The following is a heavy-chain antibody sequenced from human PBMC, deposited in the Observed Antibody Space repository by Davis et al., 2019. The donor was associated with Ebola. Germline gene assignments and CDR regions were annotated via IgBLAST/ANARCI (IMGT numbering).Heavy chain of an antibody. V-gene: IGHV3-7*01. J-gene: IGHJ3*02. CDR2: INQDGSQR. CDR1: GFSFSNYW. CDR3: ARDPARGAFDI. Sequence: GESLKISCVASGFSFSNYWMTWVRQAPGKGLECVANINQDGSQRYYVDSVKGRFTISRDNAKKSLYLQMNSLRADDTAIYYCARDPARGAFDIWGHGTMVNVSS.